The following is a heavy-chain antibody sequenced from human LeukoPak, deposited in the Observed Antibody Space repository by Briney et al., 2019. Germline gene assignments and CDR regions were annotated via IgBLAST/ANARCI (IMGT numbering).Heavy chain of an antibody. D-gene: IGHD6-13*01. Sequence: GGSLRLSCAASGFTFDDYAMHWVRQAPGKGLEWVSIISGDGGSTHHADSVKGRFTISRDNSKNSLYLQMNSLRAEDTAVYYCARDFKAASGTGWFDPWGQGTLVTVSS. J-gene: IGHJ5*02. CDR1: GFTFDDYA. CDR2: ISGDGGST. CDR3: ARDFKAASGTGWFDP. V-gene: IGHV3-43*02.